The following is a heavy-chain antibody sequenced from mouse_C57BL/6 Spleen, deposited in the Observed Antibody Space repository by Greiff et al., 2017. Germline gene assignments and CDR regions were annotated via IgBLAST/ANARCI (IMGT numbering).Heavy chain of an antibody. D-gene: IGHD1-1*01. CDR1: GFTFSSYG. V-gene: IGHV5-6*01. Sequence: EVKLVESGGDLVKPGGSLKLSCAASGFTFSSYGMSWVRQTPDKRLEWVATISSGGSYTYYPDSVKGRFTISRDNAKTTLYLQMGSLKSEDTAMYYCASPDYCGSSYLWCFDVWGTGTTVTVSS. CDR3: ASPDYCGSSYLWCFDV. J-gene: IGHJ1*03. CDR2: ISSGGSYT.